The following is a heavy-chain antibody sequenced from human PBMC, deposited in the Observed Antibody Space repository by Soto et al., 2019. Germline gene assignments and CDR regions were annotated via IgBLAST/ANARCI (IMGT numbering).Heavy chain of an antibody. CDR2: ISGGGGNT. CDR3: AKDSSEVVVANANWEGYYYGMDG. Sequence: EVQLLGSGGGLVQPGGSLRLSCEASGFTFSAYVMSWVRQAPGQGLEWVSTISGGGGNTYYADSVKGRFTVSRDNSKNTLYLQMNSLRAADTAVYYCAKDSSEVVVANANWEGYYYGMDGWGQGTTVTVSS. CDR1: GFTFSAYV. J-gene: IGHJ6*02. V-gene: IGHV3-23*01. D-gene: IGHD2-21*01.